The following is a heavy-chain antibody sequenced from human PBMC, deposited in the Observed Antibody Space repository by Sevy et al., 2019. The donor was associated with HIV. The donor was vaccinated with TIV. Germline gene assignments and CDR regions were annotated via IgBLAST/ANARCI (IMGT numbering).Heavy chain of an antibody. D-gene: IGHD1-1*01. CDR2: LKSDGTL. J-gene: IGHJ4*02. CDR1: GFTFGDFT. V-gene: IGHV3-49*04. CDR3: TRWKGGHSIFEY. Sequence: GGSLRLSCTTSGFTFGDFTMNWVRQAPGKGLGWVAFLKSDGTLNNAASVKGRFTISRDDSKGNAYLQMNDLKSEDTGVYYCTRWKGGHSIFEYWGQGALVTVSS.